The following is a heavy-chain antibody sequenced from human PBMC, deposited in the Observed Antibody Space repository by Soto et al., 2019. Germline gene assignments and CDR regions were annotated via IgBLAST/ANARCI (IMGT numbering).Heavy chain of an antibody. J-gene: IGHJ3*02. CDR3: AKSRYGVVRNASDI. D-gene: IGHD2-15*01. Sequence: GGSLRLSCAASGFTFSSYAMSWVRQAPGKGLEWVSVFSVSGVSTYYADSVKGRFTISRDISKNTLYLQMNSLRAEDTAVYYCAKSRYGVVRNASDIWGQGTMVTVSS. V-gene: IGHV3-23*01. CDR1: GFTFSSYA. CDR2: FSVSGVST.